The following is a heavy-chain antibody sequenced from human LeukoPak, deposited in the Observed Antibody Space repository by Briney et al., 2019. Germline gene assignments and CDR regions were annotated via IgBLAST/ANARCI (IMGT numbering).Heavy chain of an antibody. D-gene: IGHD5-12*01. CDR1: GFTFNTYG. V-gene: IGHV3-23*01. CDR3: AKDRRAGEYSGYDLSGY. CDR2: VSPRGGYT. J-gene: IGHJ4*02. Sequence: PGGSLRLSCGASGFTFNTYGMGWVRQAPRKGLEWVSSVSPRGGYTNYADSVKGRFTISRDNSKNTLYLQMNSLRAEDTAVYYCAKDRRAGEYSGYDLSGYWGQGTLVTVSS.